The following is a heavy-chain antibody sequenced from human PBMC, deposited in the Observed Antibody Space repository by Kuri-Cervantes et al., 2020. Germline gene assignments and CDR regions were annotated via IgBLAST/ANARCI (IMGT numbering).Heavy chain of an antibody. D-gene: IGHD5-18*01. J-gene: IGHJ5*02. Sequence: LSLTCAASGFTVSSNYMSWVRQAPGKGLEWVSVIYSGGSTYYADSVKGRFTISRDNARNSLYLQMNSLRDEDTAVYYCVGGAYSYGYSVSWGQGTLVTVSS. CDR2: IYSGGST. CDR3: VGGAYSYGYSVS. CDR1: GFTVSSNY. V-gene: IGHV3-53*01.